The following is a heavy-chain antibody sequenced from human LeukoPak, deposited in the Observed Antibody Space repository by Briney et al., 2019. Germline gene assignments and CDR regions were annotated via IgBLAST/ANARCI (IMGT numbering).Heavy chain of an antibody. J-gene: IGHJ3*02. Sequence: PGGSLRLSCAASGFTFSSYSMNWVRQAPGKGLEWVSSISSSSSYIYYADSVKGRFTISRNNAKNSLYLQMNSLRAEDTAVYYCARDTFRFGEGTAFDIWGQGTMVTVSS. CDR3: ARDTFRFGEGTAFDI. V-gene: IGHV3-21*01. D-gene: IGHD3-10*01. CDR1: GFTFSSYS. CDR2: ISSSSSYI.